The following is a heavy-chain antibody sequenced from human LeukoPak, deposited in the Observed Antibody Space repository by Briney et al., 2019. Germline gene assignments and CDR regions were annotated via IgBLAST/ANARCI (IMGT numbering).Heavy chain of an antibody. J-gene: IGHJ3*02. CDR2: INPNSGGT. Sequence: ASVKVSCKASGYTFTGYYMHWVRQAPGQGLEWMGWINPNSGGTNYAQKFQGRVTMTRDTSISTAYMELSRLRSDDTAVYYCARNMVRGVIDAFDIWGQGTMVTVSS. D-gene: IGHD3-10*01. CDR3: ARNMVRGVIDAFDI. CDR1: GYTFTGYY. V-gene: IGHV1-2*02.